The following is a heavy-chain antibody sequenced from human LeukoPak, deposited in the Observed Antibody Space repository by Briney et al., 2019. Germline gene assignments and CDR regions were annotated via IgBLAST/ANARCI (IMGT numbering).Heavy chain of an antibody. CDR3: ARFDGGFDS. CDR1: VFPFKSFV. D-gene: IGHD3-9*01. Sequence: GGSLRLSCAASVFPFKSFVMGWVRQAPGRGLEWVSYISKRSGYIYHTDSVEGRFTTSRDNANDSVYLQMNNLRVEDTAAYFCARFDGGFDSWGQGTLVTVSS. CDR2: ISKRSGYI. J-gene: IGHJ4*02. V-gene: IGHV3-21*05.